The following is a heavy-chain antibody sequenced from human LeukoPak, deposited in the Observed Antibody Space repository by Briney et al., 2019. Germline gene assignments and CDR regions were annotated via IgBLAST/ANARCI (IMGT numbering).Heavy chain of an antibody. V-gene: IGHV3-30*02. CDR1: GFTFSGSA. CDR3: AKTKQNYGSGSYFDY. D-gene: IGHD3-10*01. J-gene: IGHJ4*02. CDR2: IRYDGSNK. Sequence: GGSLRLSCAATGFTFSGSAMHWVRQAPGKGLEWVAFIRYDGSNKYYADSVKGRFTISRDNSKNTLYLQMNSLRAEDTAVYYCAKTKQNYGSGSYFDYWGQGTLVTVSS.